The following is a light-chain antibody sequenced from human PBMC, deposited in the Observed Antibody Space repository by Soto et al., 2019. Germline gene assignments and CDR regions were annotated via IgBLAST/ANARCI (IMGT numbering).Light chain of an antibody. Sequence: DIQMTQSPSSLSASVGDRVTIICQASHDINNYLNWYQQKPGKAPKLLIYDSSNSEIGVPSRFSGSGYGTRFSFTISSLQPEYIATYYCQQFDNLPFTFGQGTRLEIK. CDR3: QQFDNLPFT. V-gene: IGKV1-33*01. J-gene: IGKJ5*01. CDR1: HDINNY. CDR2: DSS.